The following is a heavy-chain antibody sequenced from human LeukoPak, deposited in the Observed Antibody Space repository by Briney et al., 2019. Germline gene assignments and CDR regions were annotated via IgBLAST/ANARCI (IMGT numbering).Heavy chain of an antibody. J-gene: IGHJ4*02. CDR3: ARDLRPANL. V-gene: IGHV1-2*02. D-gene: IGHD1-7*01. Sequence: ASVKVSCKASGYTFTEHFIHWVRQAPGQGLQYMGWIHPASANTVYAQMFHGRVTLTRGTPATPTYMELSGLRSDDTAVYYCARDLRPANLWGQGTLVTVSS. CDR1: GYTFTEHF. CDR2: IHPASANT.